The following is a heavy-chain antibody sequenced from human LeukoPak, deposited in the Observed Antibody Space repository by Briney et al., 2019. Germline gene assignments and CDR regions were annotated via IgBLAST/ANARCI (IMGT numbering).Heavy chain of an antibody. CDR2: IYYSGST. CDR1: GGSITNYY. CDR3: ATHSNRYYYDSSGYYLYDY. V-gene: IGHV4-59*04. J-gene: IGHJ4*02. Sequence: SETLSLTCTVSGGSITNYYWSWIRQPPGKGLEWIGYIYYSGSTNYNPSLKSRVTISVDTSKNQFSLKLSSVTAADTAVYYCATHSNRYYYDSSGYYLYDYWGQGTLVTVSS. D-gene: IGHD3-22*01.